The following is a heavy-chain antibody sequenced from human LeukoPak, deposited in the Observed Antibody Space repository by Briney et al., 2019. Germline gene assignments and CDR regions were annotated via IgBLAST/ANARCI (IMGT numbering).Heavy chain of an antibody. CDR1: GGTFNTYA. CDR3: ARGSPELNFDWPQMDY. CDR2: TIPIFGTA. Sequence: GASVKVSCKTSGGTFNTYAISWVRQAPGQGLEWMGGTIPIFGTANYAQKFQGRVTITADESTSTAYMELSSLRSEDTAVYYCARGSPELNFDWPQMDYWGQGTLVTVSS. V-gene: IGHV1-69*13. D-gene: IGHD3-9*01. J-gene: IGHJ4*02.